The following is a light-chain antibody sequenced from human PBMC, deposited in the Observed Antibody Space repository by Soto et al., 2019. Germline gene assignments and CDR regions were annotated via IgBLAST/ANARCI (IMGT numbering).Light chain of an antibody. V-gene: IGLV2-11*01. CDR1: SSDVGGYNY. CDR3: CSYAGSYTL. J-gene: IGLJ2*01. CDR2: DVS. Sequence: QSALTQPPSASGSPGQSVAISCTGTSSDVGGYNYVSWYQQHPGKAPKLMIYDVSQRPSGVPDRFSASKSGNTASLTISGLQAEDEADYYCCSYAGSYTLFGGGTKVTVL.